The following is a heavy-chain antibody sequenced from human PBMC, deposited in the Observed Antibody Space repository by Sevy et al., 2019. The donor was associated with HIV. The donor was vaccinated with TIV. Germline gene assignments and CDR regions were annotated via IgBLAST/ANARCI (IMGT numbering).Heavy chain of an antibody. Sequence: SETLSLTCTVSGGSISSSSYYWGWIRQPPGKGLEWSGSIYYSGSTYYNPSLKSRVTISVDTSKNQFSLKLSSVTAADTAVYYCARADMVVVVNLYYFDYWGQGTLVTVSS. D-gene: IGHD3-22*01. CDR3: ARADMVVVVNLYYFDY. CDR2: IYYSGST. V-gene: IGHV4-39*01. CDR1: GGSISSSSYY. J-gene: IGHJ4*02.